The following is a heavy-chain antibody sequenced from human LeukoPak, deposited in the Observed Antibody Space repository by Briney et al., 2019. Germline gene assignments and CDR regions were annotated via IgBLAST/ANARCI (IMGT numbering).Heavy chain of an antibody. CDR1: GYTFTSYY. D-gene: IGHD5-12*01. CDR3: AREVYSGHVGGAFDI. V-gene: IGHV1-46*01. Sequence: ASVKVSCKASGYTFTSYYMHWVRQAPGQGLEWMGIINPSGGSTSYAQKFQGRVTMTRDTSTSTVYMELSSLRSEDTAVYYCAREVYSGHVGGAFDIWGQGTMVTVSS. CDR2: INPSGGST. J-gene: IGHJ3*02.